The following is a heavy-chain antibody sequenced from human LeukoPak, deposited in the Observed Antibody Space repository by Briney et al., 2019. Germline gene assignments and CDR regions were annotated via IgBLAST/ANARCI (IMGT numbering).Heavy chain of an antibody. CDR1: GFTVSSNE. J-gene: IGHJ6*03. CDR2: ISSGSSAI. CDR3: ARERGGYCSSTSCYRLNYYYYYYMDV. Sequence: GGSLRLSCAASGFTVSSNEMTWVRQAPGKGLEWVSIISSGSSAIFSADALKGRFTISRDDAKNLLYLDMNSLRAEDTAVYYCARERGGYCSSTSCYRLNYYYYYYMDVWGKGTTVTVSS. V-gene: IGHV3-21*01. D-gene: IGHD2-2*01.